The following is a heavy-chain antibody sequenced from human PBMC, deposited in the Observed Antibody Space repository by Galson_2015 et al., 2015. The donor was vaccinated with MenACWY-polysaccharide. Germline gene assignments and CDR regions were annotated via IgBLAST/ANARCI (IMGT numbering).Heavy chain of an antibody. CDR2: MSTNSAKT. CDR1: GYTFTSYD. D-gene: IGHD6-19*01. J-gene: IGHJ4*02. Sequence: SVKVSCKASGYTFTSYDINWVRQAPGQGLEWMGWMSTNSAKTGYAQKFQGRVTMTRNTSISTAYMELSSLTSEDTAVYYCARGRRDTAVAATAAVFLDYWGQGILVTVSS. V-gene: IGHV1-8*01. CDR3: ARGRRDTAVAATAAVFLDY.